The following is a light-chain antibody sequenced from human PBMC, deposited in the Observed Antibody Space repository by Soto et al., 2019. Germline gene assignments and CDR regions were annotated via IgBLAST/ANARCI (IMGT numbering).Light chain of an antibody. V-gene: IGKV1-39*01. Sequence: DIQMTQSPSSLSASVGDRVTITCRASQSISSYLNWYQQKPGKAPKFLIYAASSLQSGVPSRFSGSGSGTDFTLTISSLRPEDFATYYCQQSYRTPRTFGQGTKVEIK. CDR2: AAS. J-gene: IGKJ1*01. CDR3: QQSYRTPRT. CDR1: QSISSY.